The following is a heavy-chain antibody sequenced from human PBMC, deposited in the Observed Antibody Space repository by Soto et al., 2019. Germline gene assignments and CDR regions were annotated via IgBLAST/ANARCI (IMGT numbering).Heavy chain of an antibody. V-gene: IGHV4-59*01. CDR1: GSSISDYY. Sequence: KASETLSLTCTISGSSISDYYWSWIRQPPGKGLEWIGYIYQSGSTNYNPSVKSRVTMSVDTSKNQFSLRLSSVTAADTAVYYCARDRRGYDYYYRYYYYGMDVWGQGTTVTVSS. D-gene: IGHD5-18*01. J-gene: IGHJ6*02. CDR3: ARDRRGYDYYYRYYYYGMDV. CDR2: IYQSGST.